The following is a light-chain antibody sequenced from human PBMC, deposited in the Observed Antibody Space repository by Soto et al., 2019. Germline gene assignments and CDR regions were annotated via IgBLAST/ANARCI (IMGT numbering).Light chain of an antibody. V-gene: IGLV2-8*01. J-gene: IGLJ1*01. CDR3: SAYAGSNNFV. CDR2: EVS. CDR1: SSDVGDFDC. Sequence: QSVLTQPASVSGSPGQSITISCTGTSSDVGDFDCVSWYQQHPGKAPKLMIYEVSQRPSGVPDRFSGSKSGNTASLTVSGLQTEDEADYYCSAYAGSNNFVFGSGTKLTVL.